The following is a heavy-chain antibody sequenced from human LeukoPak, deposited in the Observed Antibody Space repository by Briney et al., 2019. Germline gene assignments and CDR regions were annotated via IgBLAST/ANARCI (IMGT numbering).Heavy chain of an antibody. J-gene: IGHJ4*02. Sequence: GGSLCLFDAACGFTFRNYWLSWVRQAPGKGLEFVANIKQEGREKYYLDSVKGRFTISRDNAKNSLYLQMNGLRAEDTAVYYCAAKSGPFDFWGQGTLVTVSA. D-gene: IGHD3-10*01. CDR1: GFTFRNYW. CDR3: AAKSGPFDF. CDR2: IKQEGREK. V-gene: IGHV3-7*05.